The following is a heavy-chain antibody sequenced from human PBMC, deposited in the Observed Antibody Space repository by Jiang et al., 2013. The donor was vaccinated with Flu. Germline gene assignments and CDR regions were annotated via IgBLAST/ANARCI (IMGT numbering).Heavy chain of an antibody. D-gene: IGHD2-2*01. CDR1: GYTFTKYG. CDR3: ARTQSMTSTDLDS. V-gene: IGHV7-4-1*02. J-gene: IGHJ4*02. Sequence: GASVKVSCKASGYTFTKYGIHWVRQAPGQGLEWMGWINTATGNPRSAQGFTGRFVFSLDTSVSTAYLQISGLKTEDTAIYYCARTQSMTSTDLDSWGQGTLVTVSS. CDR2: INTATGNP.